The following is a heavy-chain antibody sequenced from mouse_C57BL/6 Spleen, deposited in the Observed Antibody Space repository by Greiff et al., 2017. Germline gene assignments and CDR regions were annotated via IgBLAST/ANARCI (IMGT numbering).Heavy chain of an antibody. CDR3: ASRIVRLDY. V-gene: IGHV1-22*01. CDR1: GYTFTDYN. CDR2: INPNNGGT. D-gene: IGHD2-14*01. J-gene: IGHJ2*01. Sequence: EVQLQQSGPELVKPGASVKMSCKASGYTFTDYNMHWVKQSHGQSLEWIGYINPNNGGTSYNQKFKGKATLTVNKSSSPAFMKLRSLTSEDSAVYYCASRIVRLDYWGQGTTLTVSS.